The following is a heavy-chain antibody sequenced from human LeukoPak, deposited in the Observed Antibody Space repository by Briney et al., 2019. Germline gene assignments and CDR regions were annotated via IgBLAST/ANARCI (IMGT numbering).Heavy chain of an antibody. Sequence: ASVKVSCKASGYTFTSYDINWVRQATGQGLEWMGWMNPSSGNTGYAQKFQGRVTMTRNTSISTAYMELSSLRSEDTAVYYCASQHSYGYTLFDYWGQGTLVTVSS. J-gene: IGHJ4*02. CDR2: MNPSSGNT. V-gene: IGHV1-8*01. CDR1: GYTFTSYD. D-gene: IGHD5-18*01. CDR3: ASQHSYGYTLFDY.